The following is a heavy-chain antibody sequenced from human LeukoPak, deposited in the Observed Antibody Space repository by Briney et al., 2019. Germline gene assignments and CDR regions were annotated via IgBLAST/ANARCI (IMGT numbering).Heavy chain of an antibody. Sequence: SVKVSCKASGGTFSSYAISWVRQAPGQGLEWMGRIIPILGIANYAQKFQGRVTMTRNTSISTAYMELSSLRSEDTAVYYCARGLSLTIFGVVIRGAYYFDYWGQGTLVTVSS. J-gene: IGHJ4*02. CDR1: GGTFSSYA. D-gene: IGHD3-3*01. CDR2: IIPILGIA. V-gene: IGHV1-69*04. CDR3: ARGLSLTIFGVVIRGAYYFDY.